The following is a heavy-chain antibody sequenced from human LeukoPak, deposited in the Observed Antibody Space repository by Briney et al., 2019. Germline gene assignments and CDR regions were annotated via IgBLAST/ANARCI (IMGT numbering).Heavy chain of an antibody. J-gene: IGHJ5*02. CDR3: ARDGTAGTSLYNWFDP. CDR1: GGTFSSYA. CDR2: IIPIFGTA. Sequence: ASVKVSCKASGGTFSSYAISWVRQAPGPGLEWMGGIIPIFGTANYAQKFQGRVTITADESTSTAYMELSSLRSEDTAVYYCARDGTAGTSLYNWFDPWGQGTLVTVSS. D-gene: IGHD2-2*01. V-gene: IGHV1-69*13.